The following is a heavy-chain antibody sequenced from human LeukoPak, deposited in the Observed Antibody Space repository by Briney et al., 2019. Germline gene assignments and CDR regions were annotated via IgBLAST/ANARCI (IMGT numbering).Heavy chain of an antibody. CDR1: GFTFSMYW. CDR3: ARITGIEAAGDY. J-gene: IGHJ4*02. V-gene: IGHV3-7*04. CDR2: IKHDGSEK. D-gene: IGHD6-25*01. Sequence: AGGSLRLCCAASGFTFSMYWMSWVRQAPGKGLEWVANIKHDGSEKFYVDSVKGRFIISRDNAKNSLFLQLNSLRDEDTAVYYCARITGIEAAGDYWGQGTLVTVAS.